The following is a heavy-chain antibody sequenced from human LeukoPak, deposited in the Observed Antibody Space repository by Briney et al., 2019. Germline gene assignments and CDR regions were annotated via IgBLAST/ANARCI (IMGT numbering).Heavy chain of an antibody. CDR2: ISYDGYDK. Sequence: PGGSPRLSCAASGFTFNDHAMYWVRQAPGKGLEWVTLISYDGYDKSYADSVRGRFTISRDNSRNTLYLQMDSLRSEDTAVYYCARDFFPIVDSTWYEIGYWGQGTLVTVSS. V-gene: IGHV3-30-3*01. CDR1: GFTFNDHA. J-gene: IGHJ4*02. CDR3: ARDFFPIVDSTWYEIGY. D-gene: IGHD2-21*01.